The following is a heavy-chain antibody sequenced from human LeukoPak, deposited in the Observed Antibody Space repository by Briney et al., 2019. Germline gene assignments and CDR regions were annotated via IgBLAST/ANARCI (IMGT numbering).Heavy chain of an antibody. CDR2: ISSSSSYT. V-gene: IGHV3-11*05. CDR3: ARAWPFYGSGSYSLDH. D-gene: IGHD3-10*01. Sequence: GGSLRLSCAASGFTFSDYYMSWIRQAPGKGLEWVSYISSSSSYTNYADSVKGRFTISRDNAKNSLYLQMNSLRAEDTAVYYCARAWPFYGSGSYSLDHWGQGTLVTVSS. J-gene: IGHJ4*02. CDR1: GFTFSDYY.